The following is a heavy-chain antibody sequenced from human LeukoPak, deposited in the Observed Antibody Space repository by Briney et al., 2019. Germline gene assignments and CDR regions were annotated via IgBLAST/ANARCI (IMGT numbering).Heavy chain of an antibody. V-gene: IGHV1-2*02. J-gene: IGHJ4*02. CDR3: ARDLGWSTSH. Sequence: ASVKVSCKASGYTFTGHYMNWVRQAPGQELEWMGWINPTGGTTYAQKFQDRVTMTRDTSINTAYMELSGLRSDDTAVYYCARDLGWSTSHWGQGTLVTVSS. CDR1: GYTFTGHY. CDR2: INPTGGT. D-gene: IGHD3-3*01.